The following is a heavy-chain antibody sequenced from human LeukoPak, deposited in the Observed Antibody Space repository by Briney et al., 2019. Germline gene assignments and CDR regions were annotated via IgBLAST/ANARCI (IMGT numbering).Heavy chain of an antibody. CDR3: AADPHLWFGELPSQFDY. CDR2: IVVGSGNT. Sequence: ASVKVSCKASGFTFTSSAVQWVRQARGQRLEWIGWIVVGSGNTNYAQKFQERVTITRDMSTSTAYMELSSLRSEDTAVYYCAADPHLWFGELPSQFDYWGRGTLVTVSS. V-gene: IGHV1-58*01. CDR1: GFTFTSSA. J-gene: IGHJ4*02. D-gene: IGHD3-10*01.